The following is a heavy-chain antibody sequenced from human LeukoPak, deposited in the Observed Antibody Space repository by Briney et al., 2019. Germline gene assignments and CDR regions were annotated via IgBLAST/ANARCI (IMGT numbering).Heavy chain of an antibody. CDR3: ARDGIAAAGDNPLNYYYGMDV. V-gene: IGHV4-59*01. CDR1: GGSISSYY. D-gene: IGHD6-13*01. CDR2: IYDSGST. Sequence: SETLSVTCTVSGGSISSYYWSWIRQPPGKGLEWIGYIYDSGSTNYNPSLKSRVTISVDTSKNQFSLNLHSVTAADTAVYYCARDGIAAAGDNPLNYYYGMDVWGKGTTVTVSS. J-gene: IGHJ6*04.